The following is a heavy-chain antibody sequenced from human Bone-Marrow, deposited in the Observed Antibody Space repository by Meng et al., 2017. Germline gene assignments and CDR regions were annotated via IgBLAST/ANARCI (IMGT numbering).Heavy chain of an antibody. CDR3: ARGSYGDYQRDYFDY. V-gene: IGHV5-51*01. D-gene: IGHD4-17*01. J-gene: IGHJ4*02. CDR2: IYPGDSDT. Sequence: GSLRLSCKGSGYSFTSYWIGWVRQMPGKGLEWMGIIYPGDSDTRYSPSFQGQVTISADKSISTAYLQWSSLKASDTAMYYCARGSYGDYQRDYFDYWGQGTLVTVSS. CDR1: GYSFTSYW.